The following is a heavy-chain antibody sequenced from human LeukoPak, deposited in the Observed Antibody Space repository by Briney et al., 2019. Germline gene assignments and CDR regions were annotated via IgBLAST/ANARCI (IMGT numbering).Heavy chain of an antibody. CDR2: INAGNGNT. Sequence: ASVKVSCKASGYTFTGYCMHWVRQAPGQGLEWMGWINAGNGNTKYSQEFQGRVTITRDTSASTAYMELSSLRSEDMAVYYCARGIGSGWYWGFSDYWGQGTLVTVSS. D-gene: IGHD6-19*01. V-gene: IGHV1-3*03. CDR3: ARGIGSGWYWGFSDY. J-gene: IGHJ4*02. CDR1: GYTFTGYC.